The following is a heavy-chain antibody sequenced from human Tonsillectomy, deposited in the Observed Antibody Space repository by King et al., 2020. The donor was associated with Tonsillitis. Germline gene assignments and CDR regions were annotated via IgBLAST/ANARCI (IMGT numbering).Heavy chain of an antibody. J-gene: IGHJ5*02. D-gene: IGHD2-21*01. CDR3: AHSRCGGDCYIGNWFDP. CDR2: IYWNDDK. V-gene: IGHV2-5*01. Sequence: ITLKESGPTLVKPTQTLTLTCTFSGFSLSTSGVGVGWIRQPPGKALEWLALIYWNDDKRYSPSLKSRLTITKDTSKNQVVLTTTNMDPVDTATYYCAHSRCGGDCYIGNWFDPWGQGILVTVSS. CDR1: GFSLSTSGVG.